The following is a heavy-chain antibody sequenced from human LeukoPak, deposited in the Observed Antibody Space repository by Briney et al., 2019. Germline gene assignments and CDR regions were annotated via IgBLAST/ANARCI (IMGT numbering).Heavy chain of an antibody. D-gene: IGHD2-2*01. V-gene: IGHV3-23*01. J-gene: IGHJ4*02. CDR3: AKATIVVVPAAPFDY. CDR1: GFTFSSYA. CDR2: ISGSGGST. Sequence: GGSLRLSCAASGFTFSSYAMSWVRQAPGKGLEWVSAISGSGGSTYYADSVKGRFTISRDNSKNTLYLQMNSLRAEDTAVYSCAKATIVVVPAAPFDYWGQGTLVTVSS.